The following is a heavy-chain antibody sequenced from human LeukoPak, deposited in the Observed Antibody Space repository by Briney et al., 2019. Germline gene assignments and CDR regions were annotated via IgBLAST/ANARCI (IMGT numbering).Heavy chain of an antibody. Sequence: KASETLSLTCTVSGGSISSYYWTWIRQPAGKGLEWIGRIYTSGSTNYNPSFKSRVTMSVDTSKNQFSLKLSSVTAADTAMYYCASSKSGTYYFDYWGQGTLVTVSS. J-gene: IGHJ4*02. CDR1: GGSISSYY. D-gene: IGHD1-26*01. CDR3: ASSKSGTYYFDY. CDR2: IYTSGST. V-gene: IGHV4-4*07.